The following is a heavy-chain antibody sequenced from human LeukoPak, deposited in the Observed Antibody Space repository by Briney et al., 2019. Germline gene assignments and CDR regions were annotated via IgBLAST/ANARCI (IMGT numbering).Heavy chain of an antibody. Sequence: PSETLSLTCTVSGCSISSYYWSWIRQPPGKGLEWVGYIYYSGSTNYNPSLKSRVTISVDTSKNQFSLKLSSVTAADTAVYYCASYCSSTSCNGFPHWGQGTLVTVSS. D-gene: IGHD2-2*01. CDR1: GCSISSYY. J-gene: IGHJ1*01. CDR3: ASYCSSTSCNGFPH. V-gene: IGHV4-59*01. CDR2: IYYSGST.